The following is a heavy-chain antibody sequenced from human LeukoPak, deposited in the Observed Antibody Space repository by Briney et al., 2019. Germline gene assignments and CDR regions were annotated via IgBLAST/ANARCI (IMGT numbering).Heavy chain of an antibody. Sequence: ASVKVSCKASGYTFTSYAMHWVRQAPGQRLEWMGWINAGNGNTKYSQKFQGRVIITRDTSASTAYMELSSLRSEDTAVYYCARLAGPAAAAATRGVDYWGQGTLVTVSS. CDR3: ARLAGPAAAAATRGVDY. CDR1: GYTFTSYA. J-gene: IGHJ4*02. D-gene: IGHD6-13*01. V-gene: IGHV1-3*01. CDR2: INAGNGNT.